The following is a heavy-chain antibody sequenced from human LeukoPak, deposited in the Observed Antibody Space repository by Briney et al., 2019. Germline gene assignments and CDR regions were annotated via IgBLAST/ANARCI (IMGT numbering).Heavy chain of an antibody. CDR3: ASTPSSGGSRITQTPIYDY. D-gene: IGHD2-15*01. J-gene: IGHJ4*02. CDR2: INHSGST. CDR1: GGSFSGYY. Sequence: SETLSLTCAVYGGSFSGYYWSWIRQPPGKGLEWIGEINHSGSTNYNPSLKSRVTISVDTSKNQFSLKLSSMTAADTAVYYCASTPSSGGSRITQTPIYDYWGQGTLVTVSS. V-gene: IGHV4-34*01.